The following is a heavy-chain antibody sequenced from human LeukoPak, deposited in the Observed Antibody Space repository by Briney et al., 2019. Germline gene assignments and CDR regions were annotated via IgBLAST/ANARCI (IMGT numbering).Heavy chain of an antibody. CDR1: SGSISTYY. D-gene: IGHD3-10*01. CDR3: ARALYFGSGSPYYYTDV. Sequence: PSETLSLTCTVSSGSISTYYWSWIRQPPGKGLEWIGYIYYSETTKYNPSLKSRVTISVDTSKNQFSLKLSSVTAADTAVYYCARALYFGSGSPYYYTDVWGKGTTVIISS. J-gene: IGHJ6*03. CDR2: IYYSETT. V-gene: IGHV4-59*01.